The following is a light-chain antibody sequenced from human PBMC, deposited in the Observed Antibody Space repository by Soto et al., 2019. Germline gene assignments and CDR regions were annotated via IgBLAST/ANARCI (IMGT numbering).Light chain of an antibody. CDR2: DAS. V-gene: IGKV3-11*01. CDR3: QNRSNWPLT. CDR1: QSVSSY. J-gene: IGKJ5*01. Sequence: EIVLTQSPATLSLSPGERATLSCRASQSVSSYLAWYQQKAGQAPRLLIYDASNRATGIPARFSGSGSGTGFTLTISSLEPEDFAVYFCQNRSNWPLTFGQGTRLEIK.